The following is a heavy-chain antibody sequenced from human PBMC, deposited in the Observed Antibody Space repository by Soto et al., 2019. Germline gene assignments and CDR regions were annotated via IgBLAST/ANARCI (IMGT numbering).Heavy chain of an antibody. J-gene: IGHJ5*02. D-gene: IGHD3-3*01. CDR1: GGSISSSSYY. Sequence: SETLSLTCTVSGGSISSSSYYWGWIRQPPGKGLEWIGSIYYSGSTYYNPSLKSRVTISVDTSKNQFSLKLSSVTAADTAVYYCARHHAPSFITIFGWFDPWGQGTLVTVSS. V-gene: IGHV4-39*01. CDR2: IYYSGST. CDR3: ARHHAPSFITIFGWFDP.